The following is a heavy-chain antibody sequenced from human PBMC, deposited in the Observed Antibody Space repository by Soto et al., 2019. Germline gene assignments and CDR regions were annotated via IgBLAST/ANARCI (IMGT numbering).Heavy chain of an antibody. CDR3: ARDHYDSSGYYYNY. V-gene: IGHV4-31*03. J-gene: IGHJ4*02. Sequence: ASETLSLTCTVSGGSISSGGYYWSWIRQHPGKGLEWIGYIYYSGSTYYNPSLKSRVTISVDTSKNQFSLKLSSVTAADTAVYYCARDHYDSSGYYYNYWGQGTLVTVSS. CDR1: GGSISSGGYY. D-gene: IGHD3-22*01. CDR2: IYYSGST.